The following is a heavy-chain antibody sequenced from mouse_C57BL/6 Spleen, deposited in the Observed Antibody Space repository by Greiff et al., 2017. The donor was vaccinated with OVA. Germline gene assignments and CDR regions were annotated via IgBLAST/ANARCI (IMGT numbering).Heavy chain of an antibody. V-gene: IGHV5-4*01. Sequence: EVQLVESGGGLVKPGGSLKLSCAASGFTFSSYAMSWVRQTPEKRLEWVATISDGGSYTYYPDNVKGRFTISRDNAKNNLYLQMSHLKSEDTAMYYCARERRNWYFDVWGTGTTVTVSS. J-gene: IGHJ1*03. CDR2: ISDGGSYT. CDR3: ARERRNWYFDV. CDR1: GFTFSSYA.